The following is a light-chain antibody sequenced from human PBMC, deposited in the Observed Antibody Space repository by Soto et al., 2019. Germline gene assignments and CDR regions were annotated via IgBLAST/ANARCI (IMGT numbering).Light chain of an antibody. J-gene: IGKJ4*01. CDR2: AAA. CDR3: RQVESYPST. V-gene: IGKV1-9*01. Sequence: IQLTQTPSSLSASVGDRVTITCRASQGISSFLAWYQQKPGRAPKLLIYAAASLQSGVPSGFSGSGFGTDFTLTITSLQPEDFATFYCRQVESYPSTFGGGTKVDIK. CDR1: QGISSF.